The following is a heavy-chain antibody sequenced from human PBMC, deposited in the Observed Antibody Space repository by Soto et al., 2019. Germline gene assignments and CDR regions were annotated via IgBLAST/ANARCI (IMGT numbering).Heavy chain of an antibody. J-gene: IGHJ1*01. CDR1: GFTFSSYA. CDR2: ISYDGSNK. CDR3: ASTTRGIAAAGTGYFQH. Sequence: QVQLVESGGGVVQPGRSLRLSCAASGFTFSSYAMHWVRQAPGKGLEWVAVISYDGSNKYYADSVKGRFTISRDNSKNXPYLQMNSLRAEDTAVYYCASTTRGIAAAGTGYFQHWGQGTLVTVSS. V-gene: IGHV3-30-3*01. D-gene: IGHD6-13*01.